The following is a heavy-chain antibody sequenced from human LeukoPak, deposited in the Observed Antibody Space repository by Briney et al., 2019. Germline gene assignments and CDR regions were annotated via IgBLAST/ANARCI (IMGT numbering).Heavy chain of an antibody. Sequence: SETLSLTCAVYGGSFSSYYWSWIRQPPGKGLEWIGKITHSGDTNYNPSLKSRVAISVHTSKNQFSLNLTSVTAADTAVYYCARGNIPDHGDYHNWFDPWGQGTPVTVSS. V-gene: IGHV4-34*01. D-gene: IGHD4-17*01. J-gene: IGHJ5*02. CDR2: ITHSGDT. CDR1: GGSFSSYY. CDR3: ARGNIPDHGDYHNWFDP.